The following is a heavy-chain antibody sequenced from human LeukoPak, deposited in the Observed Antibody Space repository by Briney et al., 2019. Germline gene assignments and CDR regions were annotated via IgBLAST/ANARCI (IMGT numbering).Heavy chain of an antibody. CDR3: ATQGFYGDSRHYMDV. Sequence: SETLSLTCTVSGGSISSSTYYWGWIRQPPGKGLEWIASIYYSGSTYYNPSLKSRVTISVDTSKNQFSLKLSSVTAADTAVYYCATQGFYGDSRHYMDVWGKGTTVTISS. D-gene: IGHD4-17*01. CDR2: IYYSGST. J-gene: IGHJ6*03. CDR1: GGSISSSTYY. V-gene: IGHV4-39*07.